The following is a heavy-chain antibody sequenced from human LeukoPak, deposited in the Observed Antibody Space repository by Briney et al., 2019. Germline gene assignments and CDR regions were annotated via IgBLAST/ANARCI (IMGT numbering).Heavy chain of an antibody. Sequence: PGGSLRLSCVASGFSLSSNGMSWVRQAPGKGLDWVSGISDSGDNTHYADSVRGRFTISRDISKNTLFLQMNSLRAEDTAVYYCAKIQGWFNTAFQIGGQGTMVTVPS. CDR1: GFSLSSNG. CDR2: ISDSGDNT. D-gene: IGHD6-19*01. J-gene: IGHJ3*02. CDR3: AKIQGWFNTAFQI. V-gene: IGHV3-23*01.